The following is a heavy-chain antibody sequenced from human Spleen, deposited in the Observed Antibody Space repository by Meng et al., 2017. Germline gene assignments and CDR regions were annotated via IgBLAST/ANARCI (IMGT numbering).Heavy chain of an antibody. V-gene: IGHV3-48*03. D-gene: IGHD6-19*01. CDR2: ISKSGSTI. Sequence: GGSLRLSCAASGFTLRSFEIHWVRQAPGKGLEWVSSISKSGSTIYYADSVKGRFTISRDNAKNSLYLHMNSLRVEDTAVYYCAREPGSGWYWAFDYWGQGTLVTVSS. CDR1: GFTLRSFE. CDR3: AREPGSGWYWAFDY. J-gene: IGHJ4*02.